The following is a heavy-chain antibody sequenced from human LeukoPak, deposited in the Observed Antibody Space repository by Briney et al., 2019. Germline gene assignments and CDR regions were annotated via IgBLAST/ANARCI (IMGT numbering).Heavy chain of an antibody. CDR1: GYTFTSYD. CDR2: MNPNSGNT. J-gene: IGHJ4*02. V-gene: IGHV1-8*03. CDR3: ARGGVYYDFWSGLEYHSHFDY. D-gene: IGHD3-3*01. Sequence: ASVKVSCKASGYTFTSYDINWVRQATGQGLEWMGWMNPNSGNTGYAQKFQGRVTITRNTSMSTAYTELSSLRSEDTAVYYCARGGVYYDFWSGLEYHSHFDYWGQGTLVTVSS.